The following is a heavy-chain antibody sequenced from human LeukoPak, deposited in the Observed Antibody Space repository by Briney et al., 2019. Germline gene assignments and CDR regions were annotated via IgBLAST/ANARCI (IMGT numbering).Heavy chain of an antibody. V-gene: IGHV3-23*01. J-gene: IGHJ5*02. CDR2: ICGSGGST. CDR1: GFTFSSYA. D-gene: IGHD2-2*01. CDR3: AKMEGYCTSTSCYGWFDP. Sequence: PGGSLRLSCAASGFTFSSYAMSWVRQGSGKGLEWVSVICGSGGSTYYADSVKGRFTISRDNSKNTLYLQMNSLRAEDTAVYYCAKMEGYCTSTSCYGWFDPWGQGTLVTVSS.